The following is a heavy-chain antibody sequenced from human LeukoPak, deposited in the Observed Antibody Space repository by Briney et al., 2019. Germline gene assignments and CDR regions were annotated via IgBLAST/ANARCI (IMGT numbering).Heavy chain of an antibody. V-gene: IGHV3-43D*03. D-gene: IGHD2-15*01. CDR3: AKDVCGLFGGSCYSVHYRGDLGFDY. CDR2: ISWDGGST. J-gene: IGHJ4*02. Sequence: GGSLRLSCAASGFSFDGHAMHWVRQAPGKGLEWVSLISWDGGSTYYADSVKGRFTISRDNSKNSLYLQMNSLRAEDTALYYCAKDVCGLFGGSCYSVHYRGDLGFDYWGQGTLVTVSS. CDR1: GFSFDGHA.